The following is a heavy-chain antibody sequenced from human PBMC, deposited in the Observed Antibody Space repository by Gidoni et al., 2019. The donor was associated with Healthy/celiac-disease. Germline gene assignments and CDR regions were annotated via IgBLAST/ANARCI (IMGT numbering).Heavy chain of an antibody. J-gene: IGHJ4*02. CDR1: GFTFSRNG. CDR2: IWYDGSNK. CDR3: ARDLTAVAAPGY. V-gene: IGHV3-33*01. D-gene: IGHD6-19*01. Sequence: QVQLVESGGGVFQPGRSLRLACAASGFTFSRNGMHGVRQAPGKGLEWVAVIWYDGSNKYYADSVKGRFTISRDNSKNTLYLQMNSLRAEDTAVYYCARDLTAVAAPGYWGQGTLVTVSS.